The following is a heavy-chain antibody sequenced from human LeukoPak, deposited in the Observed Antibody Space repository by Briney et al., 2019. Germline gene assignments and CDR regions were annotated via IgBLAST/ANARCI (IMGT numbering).Heavy chain of an antibody. Sequence: GGSLRLSCAASGFTFSSYGMHWVRQAPGKGLEWVAVISHDGSDSHYADSVKGRFTISRDNSKNTVYLQMSSLRPEDTAVYFCAKELYFSSGSYPDYWGQGTLVRVSS. D-gene: IGHD3-10*01. CDR2: ISHDGSDS. CDR1: GFTFSSYG. J-gene: IGHJ4*02. V-gene: IGHV3-30*18. CDR3: AKELYFSSGSYPDY.